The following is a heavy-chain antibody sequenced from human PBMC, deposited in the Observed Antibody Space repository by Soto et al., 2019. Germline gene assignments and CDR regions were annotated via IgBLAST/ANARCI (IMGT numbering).Heavy chain of an antibody. D-gene: IGHD2-21*02. CDR2: INPSGGST. V-gene: IGHV1-46*01. J-gene: IGHJ1*01. CDR3: ARVPAAYCGGDCYSDYFQH. Sequence: ASVKVSCTASGYTFTSYYMHWVRQAPGQGLEWMGIINPSGGSTSYAQKFQGRVTMTRDTSTSTVYMELSSLRSEDTAVYYCARVPAAYCGGDCYSDYFQHWGQGTLVTVSS. CDR1: GYTFTSYY.